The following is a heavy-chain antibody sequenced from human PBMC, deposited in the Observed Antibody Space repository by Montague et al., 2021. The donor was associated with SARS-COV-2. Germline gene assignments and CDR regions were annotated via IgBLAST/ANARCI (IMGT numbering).Heavy chain of an antibody. Sequence: TLSLTCTVSGGSITTYYWSWIRQPPGKALEWLALIDWDDDKYYSTSLKTRLTISKDTSKNQVVLTMTNMDPVDTATYYCARIRPDSSGYYYYGADAFDIWGQGTMVTVSS. D-gene: IGHD3-22*01. CDR1: GGSITTYYW. CDR3: ARIRPDSSGYYYYGADAFDI. J-gene: IGHJ3*02. V-gene: IGHV2-70*18. CDR2: IDWDDDK.